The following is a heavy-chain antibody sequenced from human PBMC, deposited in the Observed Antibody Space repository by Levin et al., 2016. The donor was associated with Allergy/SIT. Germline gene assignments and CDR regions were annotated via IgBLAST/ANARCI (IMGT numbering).Heavy chain of an antibody. D-gene: IGHD6-19*01. Sequence: GGSLRLSCAASGFTFNTYWMDWVRQAPGKGLEWVANINGDGSDKYYVDSVKGRFTISRDNAKNSLYLQLSSLRVEDTAVYYCAKNGGWFSYDDWGQGTLVTVSS. CDR1: GFTFNTYW. J-gene: IGHJ4*02. CDR3: AKNGGWFSYDD. CDR2: INGDGSDK. V-gene: IGHV3-7*03.